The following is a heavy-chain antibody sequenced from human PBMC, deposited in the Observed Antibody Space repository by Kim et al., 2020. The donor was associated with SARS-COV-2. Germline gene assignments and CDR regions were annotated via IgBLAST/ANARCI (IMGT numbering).Heavy chain of an antibody. CDR3: ARETGTIFGVVPRYFDY. CDR1: GFTFSSYA. V-gene: IGHV3-30-3*01. J-gene: IGHJ4*03. Sequence: GGSLRLSCAASGFTFSSYAMHWVRQAPGKGLEWVAVISYDGSNKYYADSVKGRFTISRDNSKNTLYLQMNSLRAEDTAVYYCARETGTIFGVVPRYFDY. CDR2: ISYDGSNK. D-gene: IGHD3-3*01.